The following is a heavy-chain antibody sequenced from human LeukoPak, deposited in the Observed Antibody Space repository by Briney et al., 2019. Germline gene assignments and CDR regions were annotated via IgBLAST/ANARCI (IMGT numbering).Heavy chain of an antibody. V-gene: IGHV4-4*07. J-gene: IGHJ4*02. Sequence: SETLSLTCTVPGGSISSYYWSWIRQPAGKGLEWIGRIYTSGSTNYNPSLKSRVTMSVDTSKNQFSLKLSSVTAADTAVYYCARSPFWFLTGYYLYFDYWGQGTLVTVSS. CDR1: GGSISSYY. CDR3: ARSPFWFLTGYYLYFDY. CDR2: IYTSGST. D-gene: IGHD3-9*01.